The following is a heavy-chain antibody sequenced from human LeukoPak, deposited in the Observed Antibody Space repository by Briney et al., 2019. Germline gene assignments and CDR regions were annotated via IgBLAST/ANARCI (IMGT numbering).Heavy chain of an antibody. CDR3: AAGWVCSGGSCYYYFDY. CDR2: IVVGSGNT. V-gene: IGHV1-58*02. J-gene: IGHJ4*02. D-gene: IGHD2-15*01. Sequence: SVNVSCKASGFTFTSSAMQWVRQARGQRLEWIGWIVVGSGNTNYAQKFQERVTITRDMSTSTAYMELSSLRSEDTAVYYCAAGWVCSGGSCYYYFDYWGQGTLVTVSS. CDR1: GFTFTSSA.